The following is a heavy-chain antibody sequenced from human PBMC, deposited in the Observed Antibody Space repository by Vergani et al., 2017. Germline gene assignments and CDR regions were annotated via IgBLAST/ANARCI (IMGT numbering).Heavy chain of an antibody. D-gene: IGHD6-13*01. CDR3: ARGRSPGILQNPIDY. Sequence: QVQLVQSGAEVKKPGSSVKVSCKASGQGLEWMGGIIPIFGTANYAQKFQGRVTITADESTSTAYMELSSLRSEDTAVYYCARGRSPGILQNPIDYWGQGTLVTVSS. CDR1: G. CDR2: IIPIFGTA. V-gene: IGHV1-69*12. J-gene: IGHJ4*02.